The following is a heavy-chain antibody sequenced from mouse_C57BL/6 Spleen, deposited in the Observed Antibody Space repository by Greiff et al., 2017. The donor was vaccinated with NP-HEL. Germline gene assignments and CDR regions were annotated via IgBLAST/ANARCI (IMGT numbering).Heavy chain of an antibody. CDR2: IDPSDSYT. Sequence: VQLQQPGAELVKPGASVKLSCKASGYTFTSYWMQWVKQRPGQGLEWIGEIDPSDSYTNYNQKFKGKATLTVDTSSSTAYMQLSSLTSEDSAVYYCARWAPTGTYAMDYWGQGTSVTVSS. CDR1: GYTFTSYW. V-gene: IGHV1-50*01. D-gene: IGHD4-1*01. J-gene: IGHJ4*01. CDR3: ARWAPTGTYAMDY.